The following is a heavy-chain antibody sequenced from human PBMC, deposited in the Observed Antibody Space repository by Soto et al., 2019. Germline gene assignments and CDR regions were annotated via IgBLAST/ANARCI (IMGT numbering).Heavy chain of an antibody. CDR2: INAGNGNT. Sequence: VQLVQSGAEEKKPGASVKVSCKASGYTFTSYAMHWVRQAPGQRLEWMGWINAGNGNTKYSQNFQGKVTITRDPSASTADMERSSLRSEGTAVYYCARSIVVVTALDYWGQGTLVTVSS. CDR3: ARSIVVVTALDY. CDR1: GYTFTSYA. D-gene: IGHD2-21*02. V-gene: IGHV1-3*05. J-gene: IGHJ4*02.